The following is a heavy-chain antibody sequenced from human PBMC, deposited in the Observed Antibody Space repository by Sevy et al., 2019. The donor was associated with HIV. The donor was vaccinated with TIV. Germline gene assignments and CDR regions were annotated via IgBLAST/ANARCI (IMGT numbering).Heavy chain of an antibody. J-gene: IGHJ4*02. CDR2: ISYDGSNK. Sequence: GGSLRLSCAASGFTFSSYGMHWVRQAPGKGLEWVAVISYDGSNKYYAGSVKGRFTISRDNSKNTLYLQMNSLRAEDTAVYYCAKDRDDYVWGSYRTDYWGQGTLVTVSS. V-gene: IGHV3-30*18. CDR3: AKDRDDYVWGSYRTDY. CDR1: GFTFSSYG. D-gene: IGHD3-16*02.